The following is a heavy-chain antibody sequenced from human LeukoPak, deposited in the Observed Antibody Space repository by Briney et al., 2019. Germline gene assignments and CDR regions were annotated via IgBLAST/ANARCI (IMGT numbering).Heavy chain of an antibody. CDR3: ARDPSRGYTYGYGDY. CDR2: IYRDGSET. V-gene: IGHV3-7*01. Sequence: GGSLRLSCAASGFTFSNYWMNWVRQLPGKRPEWVANIYRDGSETHYVDSVKGRFTISRDNAKNLLYLQMNGLRAEDTAVYYCARDPSRGYTYGYGDYWGQGALVTVSS. CDR1: GFTFSNYW. J-gene: IGHJ4*02. D-gene: IGHD5-18*01.